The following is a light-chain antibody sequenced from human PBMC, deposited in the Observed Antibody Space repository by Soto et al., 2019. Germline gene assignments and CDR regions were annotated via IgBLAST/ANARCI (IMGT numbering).Light chain of an antibody. V-gene: IGLV2-14*01. CDR1: SSDVGGYNY. CDR2: DVS. CDR3: SSKTRTTTPVV. Sequence: ALTQPASVSGSPGQSITISCTGTSSDVGGYNYVSWYQQHPGKAPKLMIYDVSNRPSGVSNRFSGSKSGNTASLTISGLRFVAVLHYPPSSKTRTTTPVVLAGGT. J-gene: IGLJ2*01.